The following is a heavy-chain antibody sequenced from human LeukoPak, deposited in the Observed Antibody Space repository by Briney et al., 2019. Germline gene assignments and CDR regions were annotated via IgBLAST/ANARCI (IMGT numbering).Heavy chain of an antibody. CDR2: VDHEDGET. J-gene: IGHJ4*02. CDR3: ARGPAMVLRRFFDY. D-gene: IGHD5-18*01. V-gene: IGHV1-24*01. CDR1: GYTLTELS. Sequence: GASVKVSCKVSGYTLTELSIHWVRQAPGKGLEWMGGVDHEDGETIYAQKFQGRVTMTEDTSTDIAYMELSSLRSEDTAVYYCARGPAMVLRRFFDYWGQGTLVTVSS.